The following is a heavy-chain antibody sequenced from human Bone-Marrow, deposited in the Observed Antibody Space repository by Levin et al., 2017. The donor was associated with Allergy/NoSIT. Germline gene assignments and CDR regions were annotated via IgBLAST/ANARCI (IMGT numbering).Heavy chain of an antibody. V-gene: IGHV3-21*01. J-gene: IGHJ4*02. CDR3: ARDRVYGDYSDDYGY. Sequence: GESLKISCAASGFTFSRYDMNWVRQAPGKGLEWVSSISGSSSYIYYADSVKGRFTISRDNAKNSLYLQMSSLRAEDTAVYYCARDRVYGDYSDDYGYWGQGTLVTVSS. D-gene: IGHD4-17*01. CDR1: GFTFSRYD. CDR2: ISGSSSYI.